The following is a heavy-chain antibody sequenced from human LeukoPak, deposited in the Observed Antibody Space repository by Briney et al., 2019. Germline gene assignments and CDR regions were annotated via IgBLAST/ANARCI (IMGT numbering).Heavy chain of an antibody. V-gene: IGHV4-34*01. J-gene: IGHJ4*02. D-gene: IGHD1-26*01. CDR1: GGSFSGYY. CDR2: IYYSGST. CDR3: ARDPPHYSGSAFDY. Sequence: SETLSLTCAVYGGSFSGYYWSWIRQPPGKGLEWIGSIYYSGSTYYNPSLKSRVTISVDTSKNQFSLKLSSVTAADTAVYYCARDPPHYSGSAFDYWGQGTLVTVSS.